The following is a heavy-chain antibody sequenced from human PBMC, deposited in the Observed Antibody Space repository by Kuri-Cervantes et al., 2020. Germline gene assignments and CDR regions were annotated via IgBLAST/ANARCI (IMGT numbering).Heavy chain of an antibody. CDR3: AKEGDVTMIVAMDV. Sequence: GESLKISCAASGFTFSGFWMSWVRQAPGKGLEWVANINEDGGEKYYADSVKGRFTISRDNSKNTLYLQMNSLRAEDTAVYYCAKEGDVTMIVAMDVWGQGTTVTDSS. V-gene: IGHV3-7*01. D-gene: IGHD3-22*01. CDR2: INEDGGEK. CDR1: GFTFSGFW. J-gene: IGHJ6*02.